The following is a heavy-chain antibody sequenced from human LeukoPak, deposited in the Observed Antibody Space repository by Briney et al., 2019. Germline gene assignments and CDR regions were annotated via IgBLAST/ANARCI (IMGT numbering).Heavy chain of an antibody. CDR3: ALATCDSRGYYYEGEY. CDR1: GGSLSGYY. D-gene: IGHD3-22*01. CDR2: INHSGST. Sequence: SETLSLTCAAYGGSLSGYYWNWIRQSPGKGLEWIGEINHSGSTNYNPSLKSRVTISVDTSKNQFSLKLSSVTAADTAVYYCALATCDSRGYYYEGEYWGQGTLVTVSS. J-gene: IGHJ4*02. V-gene: IGHV4-34*01.